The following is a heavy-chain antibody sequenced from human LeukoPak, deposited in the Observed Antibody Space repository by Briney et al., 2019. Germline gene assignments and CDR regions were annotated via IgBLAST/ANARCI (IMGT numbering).Heavy chain of an antibody. CDR1: GFTFTSSA. J-gene: IGHJ3*02. CDR2: IVVGSGNT. Sequence: AVKVSCKASGFTFTSSAMQWVRQPRGQRLEWIGCIVVGSGNTNYAHKFRERVTIPRDMSTSTAYMELSSLRSEDTAVYYCAADPPDNIVATINDAFDIWGQGTMVTVSS. D-gene: IGHD5-12*01. V-gene: IGHV1-58*02. CDR3: AADPPDNIVATINDAFDI.